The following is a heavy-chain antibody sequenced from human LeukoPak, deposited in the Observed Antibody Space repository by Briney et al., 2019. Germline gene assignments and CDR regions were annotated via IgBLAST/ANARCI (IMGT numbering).Heavy chain of an antibody. V-gene: IGHV4-34*01. CDR1: GGSFSGYY. Sequence: SETLSLTCAVYGGSFSGYYWSWIRQPPGKGLERIGEINHSGSTNYNPSLKSRVTISVDTSKNQFSLKLSSVTAADTAVYYCARGDYYYYYMDVWGKGTTVTISS. CDR3: ARGDYYYYYMDV. J-gene: IGHJ6*03. CDR2: INHSGST.